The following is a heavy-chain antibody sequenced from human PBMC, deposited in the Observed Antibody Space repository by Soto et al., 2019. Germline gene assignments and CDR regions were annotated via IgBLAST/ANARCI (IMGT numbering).Heavy chain of an antibody. CDR2: IYSGGST. D-gene: IGHD6-6*01. Sequence: GGSLRLSCAASGFTVSSNYMSWVRQAPGKGLEWVSVIYSGGSTYYADSVKGRFTISRDNSKNTLYLQMNSLRAEDTAVYYCAREGDSSSLYGMDVWGQGTKVTVSS. CDR1: GFTVSSNY. V-gene: IGHV3-53*01. CDR3: AREGDSSSLYGMDV. J-gene: IGHJ6*02.